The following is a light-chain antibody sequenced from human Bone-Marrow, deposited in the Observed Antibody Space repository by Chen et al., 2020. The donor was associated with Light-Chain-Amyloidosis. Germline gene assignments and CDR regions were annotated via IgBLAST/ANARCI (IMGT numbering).Light chain of an antibody. Sequence: QSALTQPASVSGSPGQSITISCTGTSGDVGTYNYVSWYQQHPGKAPQVMIYAVSNRPSGVSNRFSGSKSGTTASLTISGLQAEDEADYYCSSFTSSSSYVFGPGTKVTVL. CDR3: SSFTSSSSYV. J-gene: IGLJ1*01. CDR1: SGDVGTYNY. CDR2: AVS. V-gene: IGLV2-14*03.